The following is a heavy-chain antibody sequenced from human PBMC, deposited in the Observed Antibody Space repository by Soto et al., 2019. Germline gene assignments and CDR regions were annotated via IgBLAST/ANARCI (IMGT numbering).Heavy chain of an antibody. D-gene: IGHD6-19*01. V-gene: IGHV4-4*07. Sequence: SETLSLTCTVSGGSLGSYYWSWIRQPAGKGLEWIGRIYTSGSTNYNPSLKSRVTMSVDTSKNQFSLKLSSVTAADTAVYYCAGGAVAGSTRYLRTGRSYYYYGMDVWGQGTTVTVSS. CDR1: GGSLGSYY. J-gene: IGHJ6*02. CDR2: IYTSGST. CDR3: AGGAVAGSTRYLRTGRSYYYYGMDV.